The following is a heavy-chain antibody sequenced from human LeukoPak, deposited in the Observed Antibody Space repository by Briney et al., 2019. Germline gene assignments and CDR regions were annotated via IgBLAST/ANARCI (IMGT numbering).Heavy chain of an antibody. CDR3: ARVPPSSGWYDY. D-gene: IGHD6-19*01. CDR2: INSDGSST. Sequence: GGSLRLSCAASGFTFSTYWMFWVRQAPGKGLVWVSRINSDGSSTSYADSVKGRFTISRDNAKNTLYLQMNSLRAEDTAVYYCARVPPSSGWYDYWGQGTLVTVSS. V-gene: IGHV3-74*01. CDR1: GFTFSTYW. J-gene: IGHJ4*02.